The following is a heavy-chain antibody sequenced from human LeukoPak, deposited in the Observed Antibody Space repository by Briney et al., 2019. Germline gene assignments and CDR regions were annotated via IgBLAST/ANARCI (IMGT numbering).Heavy chain of an antibody. CDR2: IYYSGTT. D-gene: IGHD3-3*01. CDR3: ARDPGRESFGVVISNWFDP. J-gene: IGHJ5*02. Sequence: SETLSLTCTVSGGSIGSGGYYWSWIRQHPGKGLEWIGYIYYSGTTYYNPSLKSRVTISLDTSKNQFSLKLSSVTAADTAVYYCARDPGRESFGVVISNWFDPWGQGTLVTVSS. CDR1: GGSIGSGGYY. V-gene: IGHV4-31*03.